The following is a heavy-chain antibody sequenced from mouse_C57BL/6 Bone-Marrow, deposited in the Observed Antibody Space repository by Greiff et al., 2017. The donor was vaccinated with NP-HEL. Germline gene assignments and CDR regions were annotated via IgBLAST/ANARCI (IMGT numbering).Heavy chain of an antibody. V-gene: IGHV14-2*01. J-gene: IGHJ3*01. D-gene: IGHD2-3*01. Sequence: DVQLQESGAELVKPGASVKLSCTASGFNIKDYYMHWVKQRPEQGLEWIGRIDPEDGETKYAPKFQGKATLTADTSSNTAYLQLSSLTSEDTAVYYFAWGGWLLLFAYWGQGTLVTVSA. CDR2: IDPEDGET. CDR1: GFNIKDYY. CDR3: AWGGWLLLFAY.